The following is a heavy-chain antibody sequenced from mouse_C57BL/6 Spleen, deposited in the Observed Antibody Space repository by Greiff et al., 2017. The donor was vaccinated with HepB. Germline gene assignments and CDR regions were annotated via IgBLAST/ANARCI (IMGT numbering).Heavy chain of an antibody. D-gene: IGHD1-1*01. V-gene: IGHV1-50*01. CDR3: ASNIYYYGSSSYYYAMDY. CDR2: IDPSDSYT. CDR1: GYTFTSYW. Sequence: QVQLQQPGAELVKPGASVKLSCKASGYTFTSYWMQWVKQRPGQGLEWIGEIDPSDSYTNYNQKFKGKATLTVDTTSSTAYMQLSSLTSEDSAVYYCASNIYYYGSSSYYYAMDYWGQGTSVTVSS. J-gene: IGHJ4*01.